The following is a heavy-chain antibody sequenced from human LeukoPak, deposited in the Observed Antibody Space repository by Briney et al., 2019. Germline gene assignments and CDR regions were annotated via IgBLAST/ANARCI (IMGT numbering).Heavy chain of an antibody. CDR2: ISGSGGST. CDR1: GFTFSSYA. CDR3: AKDWYYYDSSGYTHAFDI. J-gene: IGHJ3*02. D-gene: IGHD3-22*01. Sequence: GGSLRLSCAASGFTFSSYAMSWVRQAPGKGLEWVSAISGSGGSTYYADSVKGRFTISRDNSKNTLYLQMNSLRTEDTALYYCAKDWYYYDSSGYTHAFDIWGQGTMVTVSS. V-gene: IGHV3-23*01.